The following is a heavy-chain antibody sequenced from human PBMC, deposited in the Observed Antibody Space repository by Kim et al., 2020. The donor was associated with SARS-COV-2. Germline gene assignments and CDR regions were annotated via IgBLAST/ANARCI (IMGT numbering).Heavy chain of an antibody. CDR1: GFTFSSYD. CDR3: ARALPLYGSGSYGYYYYYGMDV. CDR2: IGTAGDT. D-gene: IGHD3-10*01. Sequence: GGSLRLSCAASGFTFSSYDMHWVRQATGKGLEWVSAIGTAGDTYYPGSVKGRFTISRENAKNSLYLQMNSLRAGDTAVYYCARALPLYGSGSYGYYYYYGMDVWGQGTTVTVSS. V-gene: IGHV3-13*01. J-gene: IGHJ6*02.